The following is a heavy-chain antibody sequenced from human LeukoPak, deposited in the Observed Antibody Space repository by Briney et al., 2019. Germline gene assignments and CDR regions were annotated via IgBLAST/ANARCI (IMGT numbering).Heavy chain of an antibody. CDR1: GSSFSNYA. CDR2: ISGDGGNT. CDR3: AKDRVNWYFDL. Sequence: HPGGSLRLSCAASGSSFSNYAMVCVRQAPGKGLEWVSTISGDGGNTFYADSVKGRFTISRDNSKNTLYLKVNSLRAEDTAIYYCAKDRVNWYFDLWGRGTLVTVSS. J-gene: IGHJ2*01. V-gene: IGHV3-23*01. D-gene: IGHD3-10*01.